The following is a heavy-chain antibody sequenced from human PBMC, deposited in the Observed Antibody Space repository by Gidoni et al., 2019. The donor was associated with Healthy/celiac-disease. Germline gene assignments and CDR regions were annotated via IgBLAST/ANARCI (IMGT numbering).Heavy chain of an antibody. D-gene: IGHD3-22*01. Sequence: EVQLVESGGGLVQPGGSVRLYCAASGFTFSSYSMNWVRTAPGKGLEWVSYISSSSSTIYYADSVKGRFTISRDNAKNSLYLQMNSLRAEDTAVYYCARDVWDSSGYDYWGQGTLVTVSS. CDR3: ARDVWDSSGYDY. V-gene: IGHV3-48*01. CDR2: ISSSSSTI. CDR1: GFTFSSYS. J-gene: IGHJ4*02.